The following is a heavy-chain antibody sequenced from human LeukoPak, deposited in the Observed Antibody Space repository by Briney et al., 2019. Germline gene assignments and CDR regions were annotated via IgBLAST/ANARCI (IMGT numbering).Heavy chain of an antibody. CDR1: GGSISSSSYY. V-gene: IGHV4-39*01. Sequence: SETLSLTCTVSGGSISSSSYYWGWIRQPPGKGLEWIGSIYYSGSTYYNPSLKSRVTISVDTSKNQFSLKLSSVTAADTAVYYCARQRLGIAARDFDYWGQGTLVTVSS. CDR3: ARQRLGIAARDFDY. J-gene: IGHJ4*02. D-gene: IGHD6-6*01. CDR2: IYYSGST.